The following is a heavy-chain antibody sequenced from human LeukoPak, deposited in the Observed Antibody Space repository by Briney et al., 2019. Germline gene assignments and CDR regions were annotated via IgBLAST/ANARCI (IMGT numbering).Heavy chain of an antibody. V-gene: IGHV3-66*01. J-gene: IGHJ4*02. CDR1: GFTFSSSA. CDR2: IYSGGST. D-gene: IGHD2/OR15-2a*01. Sequence: GGSLRLSCAASGFTFSSSAMSWVRQAPGKGLEWVSVIYSGGSTYYADSVKGRFTISRDNSKNTLYLQMNSLRAEDTAVYYCARSTTISGDFDYWGQGTLVTVSS. CDR3: ARSTTISGDFDY.